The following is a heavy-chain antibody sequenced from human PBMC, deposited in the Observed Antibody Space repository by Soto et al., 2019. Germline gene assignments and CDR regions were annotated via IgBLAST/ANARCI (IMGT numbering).Heavy chain of an antibody. D-gene: IGHD3-9*01. Sequence: GASVKVSCKASGGTFSSYAISWVRQAPGQGLEWMGGIIPIFGTANYAQKFQGRVTITADESTSTAYMELSSLRSEDTAVYYCASKLYDILTGFHPSGAFDIWGQGTMVTVSS. CDR3: ASKLYDILTGFHPSGAFDI. V-gene: IGHV1-69*13. CDR1: GGTFSSYA. CDR2: IIPIFGTA. J-gene: IGHJ3*02.